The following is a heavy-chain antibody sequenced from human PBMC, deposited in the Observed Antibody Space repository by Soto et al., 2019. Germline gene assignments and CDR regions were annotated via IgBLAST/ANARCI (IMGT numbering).Heavy chain of an antibody. Sequence: GGSLRLSCAASGFTFNDYWMSWVRQAPGKGLEWVANIKKDGSEKYYVDSVKGRFSISRDNAKNSLFLQMNSLRAEDTAVYYCARNGDYYYQYGMDVWGRGTTVTVSS. CDR2: IKKDGSEK. CDR3: ARNGDYYYQYGMDV. J-gene: IGHJ6*02. D-gene: IGHD2-21*02. CDR1: GFTFNDYW. V-gene: IGHV3-7*01.